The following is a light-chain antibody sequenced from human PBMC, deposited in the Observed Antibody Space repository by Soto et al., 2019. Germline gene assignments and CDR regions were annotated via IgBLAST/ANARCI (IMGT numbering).Light chain of an antibody. CDR3: QQYGDSVKT. CDR2: DAS. Sequence: EIVLTQSPGTLSLSPGERATLSCRASQSVSHYLAWYQQKRGQAPRLLIYDASTRATGIPHRFSCSGSGTDFTLTISRLEPEDFAVYYCQQYGDSVKTFGQGTKLEIK. J-gene: IGKJ2*01. CDR1: QSVSHY. V-gene: IGKV3-20*01.